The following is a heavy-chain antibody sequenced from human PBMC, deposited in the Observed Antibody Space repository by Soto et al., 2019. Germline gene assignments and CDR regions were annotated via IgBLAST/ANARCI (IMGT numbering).Heavy chain of an antibody. CDR1: GFTFSSYW. D-gene: IGHD5-12*01. CDR2: ITSDGTNT. Sequence: EVQLVQSGGGLVQPGGSLRLSCAASGFTFSSYWIHWVRQAPGKGLMIVSRITSDGTNTAYAASVKGRFTISRDNAKNMVYLQMNSLKAEDTAVYYCARDGGYSTPFDYWGQGTLVTVSS. V-gene: IGHV3-74*01. CDR3: ARDGGYSTPFDY. J-gene: IGHJ4*02.